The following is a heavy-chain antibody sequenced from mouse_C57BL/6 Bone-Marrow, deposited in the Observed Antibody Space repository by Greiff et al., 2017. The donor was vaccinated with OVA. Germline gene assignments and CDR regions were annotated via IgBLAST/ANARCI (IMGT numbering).Heavy chain of an antibody. Sequence: VQLQQSGPELVRPGVSVKISCKGSGYTFTDYAMHWVKQSHAKSLEWIGVISTYYGDASYNQKFKDKATMTVDKSSSTAYMELARLTSEDSAVYYCARDEAHYYGSSYLAWFAYWGQGTLVTVSA. D-gene: IGHD1-1*01. J-gene: IGHJ3*01. CDR3: ARDEAHYYGSSYLAWFAY. V-gene: IGHV1-67*01. CDR2: ISTYYGDA. CDR1: GYTFTDYA.